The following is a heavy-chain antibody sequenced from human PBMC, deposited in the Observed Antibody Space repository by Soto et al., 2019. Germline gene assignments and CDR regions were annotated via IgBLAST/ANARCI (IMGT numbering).Heavy chain of an antibody. J-gene: IGHJ4*02. D-gene: IGHD3-22*01. CDR1: GASVSSGDYY. V-gene: IGHV4-61*03. CDR2: IYFSGAT. Sequence: QVQLQEAGPGLVKPSETLALNCSVSGASVSSGDYYWSWIRQPPGKGLEWIGYIYFSGATSYDPSLKRRVSISIDTFKNHVSLKLKSVTAADADVYYRVRVHADESSGYYLDYWGQGLLVSVSS. CDR3: VRVHADESSGYYLDY.